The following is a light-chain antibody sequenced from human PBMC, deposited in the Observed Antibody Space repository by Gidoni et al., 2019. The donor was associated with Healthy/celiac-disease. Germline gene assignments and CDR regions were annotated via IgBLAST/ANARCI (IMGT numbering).Light chain of an antibody. V-gene: IGLV2-8*01. CDR2: EVS. CDR1: SSDVGGYNY. Sequence: QSALTQPPSATGSPGQSVTISCTGTSSDVGGYNYVSWYQQHPGKAPKLMIYEVSKRPSGVPDRFSGSKSGYTASLTVSGLQAEDEADYYCSSYAGSNNSPVVFGGGTKLTVL. J-gene: IGLJ2*01. CDR3: SSYAGSNNSPVV.